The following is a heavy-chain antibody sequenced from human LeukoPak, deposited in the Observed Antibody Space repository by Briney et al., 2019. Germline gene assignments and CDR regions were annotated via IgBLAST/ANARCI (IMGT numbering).Heavy chain of an antibody. Sequence: PGGSLRLSCAGSGFTFSNYAMTWVRHAPGKGLEWVSSVSGSGRNTFYPDSVEGRFTISRDNSKNTVYLQMNSLRADDTAVYYCVKSRRVGDNQRGLFDYWGQGTLVTVSP. CDR3: VKSRRVGDNQRGLFDY. V-gene: IGHV3-23*01. D-gene: IGHD1-26*01. CDR2: VSGSGRNT. CDR1: GFTFSNYA. J-gene: IGHJ4*02.